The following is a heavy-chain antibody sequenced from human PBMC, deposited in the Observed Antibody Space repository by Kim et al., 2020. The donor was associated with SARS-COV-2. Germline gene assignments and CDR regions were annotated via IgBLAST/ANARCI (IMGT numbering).Heavy chain of an antibody. J-gene: IGHJ6*02. CDR3: ASVHVDYSRYYGMDV. V-gene: IGHV3-11*01. Sequence: DPVKGRCTISRKNAKNSLYLQMNSLRAEDTAVYYCASVHVDYSRYYGMDVWGQGTTVTVSS. D-gene: IGHD4-17*01.